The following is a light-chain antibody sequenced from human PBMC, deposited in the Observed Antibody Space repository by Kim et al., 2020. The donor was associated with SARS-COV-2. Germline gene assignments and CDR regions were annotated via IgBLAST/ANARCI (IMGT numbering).Light chain of an antibody. Sequence: EIVMTQSPATLSVSPGERATLSCRASQSVSSNLAWYQQKPGQAPRLLIYGASTRATGIPARFSGSGSGTEFTLTISSLQPDDFATYYCQQYNSYSYTFGQGTKLEI. CDR3: QQYNSYSYT. V-gene: IGKV3-15*01. J-gene: IGKJ2*01. CDR1: QSVSSN. CDR2: GAS.